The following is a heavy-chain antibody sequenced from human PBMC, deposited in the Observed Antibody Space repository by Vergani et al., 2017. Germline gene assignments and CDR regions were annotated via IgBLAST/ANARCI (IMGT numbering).Heavy chain of an antibody. V-gene: IGHV3-23*01. D-gene: IGHD2-15*01. CDR2: ISGSGGST. Sequence: EVQLLESGGGLVQPGESLRLSCAASGFTFSSYAMSWVRQAPGKGLEWVSGISGSGGSTYYADSVKGRFTISRDNSKNTLYLQMNSLRAEDTAVYYCAKDLLAGGFTDYYGMDVWGQGTTVTVSS. CDR3: AKDLLAGGFTDYYGMDV. CDR1: GFTFSSYA. J-gene: IGHJ6*02.